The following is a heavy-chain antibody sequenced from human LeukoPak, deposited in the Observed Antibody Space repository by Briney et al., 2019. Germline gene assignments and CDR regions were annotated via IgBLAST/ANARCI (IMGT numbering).Heavy chain of an antibody. V-gene: IGHV4-34*01. D-gene: IGHD2-2*01. Sequence: SETLSLTCAVYGGSFSGYYWSWIRQPPGKGVEWIGEINHSGSTNYNPSLKSRVTISVDTSKNQFSLKLSSVTAADTAVYYCARGRPGSSTSRPLRRLDPWGQGTLVTVSS. J-gene: IGHJ5*02. CDR3: ARGRPGSSTSRPLRRLDP. CDR2: INHSGST. CDR1: GGSFSGYY.